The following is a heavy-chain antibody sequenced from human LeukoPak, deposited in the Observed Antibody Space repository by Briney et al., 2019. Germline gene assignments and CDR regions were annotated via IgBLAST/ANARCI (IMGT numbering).Heavy chain of an antibody. Sequence: PSETLSLTCTVSGGSSSETTYYWTWIRQPPGKGLEWIASIYFSETKYNPSLKSRVTISGDTSKNQFSLKSSSVTAADTAVYYCASPSKLVISRGGFDIWGQGTVVTVSA. CDR2: IYFSET. D-gene: IGHD3-22*01. V-gene: IGHV4-39*01. J-gene: IGHJ3*02. CDR3: ASPSKLVISRGGFDI. CDR1: GGSSSETTYY.